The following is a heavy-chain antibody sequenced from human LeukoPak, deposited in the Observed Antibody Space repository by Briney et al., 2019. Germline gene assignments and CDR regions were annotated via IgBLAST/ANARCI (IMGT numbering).Heavy chain of an antibody. Sequence: GGSLRLSCAASGFTFSSYRMHWVRQAPGKGLVWVSHITNDGTIRYADSVKGRFTISRDNAKNTLYLQMNSLRAEGTAVYYCARDWRGSLDYWGQGTLVTVSS. CDR3: ARDWRGSLDY. CDR2: ITNDGTI. D-gene: IGHD1-26*01. J-gene: IGHJ4*02. CDR1: GFTFSSYR. V-gene: IGHV3-74*01.